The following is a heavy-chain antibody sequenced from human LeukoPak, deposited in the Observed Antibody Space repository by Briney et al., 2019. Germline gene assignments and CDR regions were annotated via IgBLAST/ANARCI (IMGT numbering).Heavy chain of an antibody. V-gene: IGHV3-7*03. J-gene: IGHJ4*02. CDR1: GFIFSNYW. CDR2: IKQDGSEK. Sequence: GGSLRLSCAASGFIFSNYWMSWVRQAPGKGLEWLANIKQDGSEKYYVDSVKGRFTISRDNAKNSLYLQMNSLRAEDTALYYCARVDDSSGAFDYWGQGTLVTVSS. D-gene: IGHD3-22*01. CDR3: ARVDDSSGAFDY.